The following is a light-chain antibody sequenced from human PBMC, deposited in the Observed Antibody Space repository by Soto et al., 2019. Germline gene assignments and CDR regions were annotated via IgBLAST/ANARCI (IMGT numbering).Light chain of an antibody. CDR2: LEGSGSY. J-gene: IGLJ3*02. CDR1: SGHSSYI. Sequence: QLVLTQSSSASASRGSSVKLTCTLSSGHSSYIIAWHQQQPGKAPRSLMKLEGSGSYNKGSGVPDRFSGSSSGADRYLTISNLQFKDEADYYCETWDSNTRVFGGGTKLTVL. CDR3: ETWDSNTRV. V-gene: IGLV4-60*02.